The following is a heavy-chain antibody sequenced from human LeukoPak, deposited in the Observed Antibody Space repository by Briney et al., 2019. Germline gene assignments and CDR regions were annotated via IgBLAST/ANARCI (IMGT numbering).Heavy chain of an antibody. Sequence: PGGSLRLSCAASGFTFSNYWMSWVRQDPGKGLEWVANIKQDGSDKNYVDSVKGRFTISRDNAKNSLYLQMNSLRAEDTAVYYCAREGDYYGSGSFVGGRYYYFYYMDVWGKGTTVTISS. J-gene: IGHJ6*03. CDR1: GFTFSNYW. D-gene: IGHD3-10*01. CDR2: IKQDGSDK. CDR3: AREGDYYGSGSFVGGRYYYFYYMDV. V-gene: IGHV3-7*01.